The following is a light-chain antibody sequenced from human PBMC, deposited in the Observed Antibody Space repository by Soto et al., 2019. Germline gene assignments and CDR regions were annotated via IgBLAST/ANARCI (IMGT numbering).Light chain of an antibody. CDR3: QVWDSSRDHQV. V-gene: IGLV3-21*04. J-gene: IGLJ2*01. CDR1: NIGSKS. Sequence: SYELTQPPSVSVAPGKADRITCGGNNIGSKSVHWYQQKPGQAPVLVIYYDSDRPSGIPERFSGSNSGNTAALTISGVEAGDEADYYCQVWDSSRDHQVFGGGTKVTVL. CDR2: YDS.